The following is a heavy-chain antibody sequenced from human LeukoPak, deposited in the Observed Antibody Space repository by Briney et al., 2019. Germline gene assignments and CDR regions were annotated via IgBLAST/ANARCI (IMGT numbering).Heavy chain of an antibody. D-gene: IGHD3-10*01. V-gene: IGHV4-30-4*01. CDR3: AASDYYGSAVAFDI. Sequence: SQTLSLTCTVSDGSISGDNYYWSWIRQLPGKGLEWIGYIYNGGTTYYNPSLKSRVIISVDTSKNQFSLKLKSVTAADTAMYYCAASDYYGSAVAFDIWGQGTMVTVSS. J-gene: IGHJ3*02. CDR1: DGSISGDNYY. CDR2: IYNGGTT.